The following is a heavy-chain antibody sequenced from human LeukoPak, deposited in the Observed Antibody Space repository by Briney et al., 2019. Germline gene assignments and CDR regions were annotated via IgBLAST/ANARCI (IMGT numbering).Heavy chain of an antibody. CDR3: ARGVYHSSPLNYYMDV. CDR2: ISSSGSAI. V-gene: IGHV3-48*03. J-gene: IGHJ6*03. D-gene: IGHD2/OR15-2a*01. Sequence: GGSLRLSCAAWGFTFSGSEMNWVRQAPGKGLEWLSFISSSGSAIYYADSVKGRFTISRDNAKNSLYLQMNSLRVEDTAVYYCARGVYHSSPLNYYMDVWGKGTTVTVSS. CDR1: GFTFSGSE.